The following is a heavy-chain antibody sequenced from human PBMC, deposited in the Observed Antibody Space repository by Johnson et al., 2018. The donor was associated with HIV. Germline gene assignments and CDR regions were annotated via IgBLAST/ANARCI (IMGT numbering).Heavy chain of an antibody. D-gene: IGHD4-23*01. V-gene: IGHV3-23*04. Sequence: VQLVESGGGLVHPGGSLRLSCAASGFTFSSYAMSWVRQAPGKGLERVSGINWNGGSTYYADSVKGRFSISRDNSKNTLYLQMSSLRAEDTAVYYCAKSPGKDHGGNSGAFHIWGQGTMVTVSS. CDR3: AKSPGKDHGGNSGAFHI. CDR2: INWNGGST. J-gene: IGHJ3*02. CDR1: GFTFSSYA.